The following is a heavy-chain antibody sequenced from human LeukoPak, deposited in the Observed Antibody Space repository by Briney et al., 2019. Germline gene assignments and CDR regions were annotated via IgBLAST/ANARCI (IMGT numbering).Heavy chain of an antibody. Sequence: SETLSLTCAVYGGSFSGYYWSWIRQPPGKGLEWIGEINHSGSTNYNPSLKSRVTISVDTSKNQFSLKLSSVTAADTAVYYCARARVTMVRGVIWYYYGMDVWGKGTTVTVSP. D-gene: IGHD3-10*01. CDR1: GGSFSGYY. J-gene: IGHJ6*04. CDR3: ARARVTMVRGVIWYYYGMDV. V-gene: IGHV4-34*01. CDR2: INHSGST.